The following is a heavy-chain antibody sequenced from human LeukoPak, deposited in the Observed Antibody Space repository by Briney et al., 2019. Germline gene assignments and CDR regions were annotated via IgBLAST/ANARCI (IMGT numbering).Heavy chain of an antibody. CDR2: LSTSGVST. CDR1: GFTFSSFA. J-gene: IGHJ4*02. Sequence: PGGSLRLSCAASGFTFSSFAMSWVRQAPGKGLEGVSALSTSGVSTYYADSVKGRFTISRDNSKSTLFLQINSLRAEDTAVYYCAKVLATRRVTTTVVVTADYFDNWGQGALVTVSS. CDR3: AKVLATRRVTTTVVVTADYFDN. D-gene: IGHD3-22*01. V-gene: IGHV3-23*01.